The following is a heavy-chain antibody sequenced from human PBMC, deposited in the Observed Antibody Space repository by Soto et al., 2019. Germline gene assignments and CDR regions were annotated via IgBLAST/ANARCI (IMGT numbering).Heavy chain of an antibody. Sequence: PGGSLRLSCEVSGFVFSMYSMSWVRQTPGKGLEWVAKIPQEGVDGHYADSVKGRFTISRDNGKNSLYLQMNNLRAEDAAVYYCARDHLILPAHDFFYGSDVRGRGATVTASS. V-gene: IGHV3-7*03. D-gene: IGHD2-21*02. CDR1: GFVFSMYS. J-gene: IGHJ6*02. CDR2: IPQEGVDG. CDR3: ARDHLILPAHDFFYGSDV.